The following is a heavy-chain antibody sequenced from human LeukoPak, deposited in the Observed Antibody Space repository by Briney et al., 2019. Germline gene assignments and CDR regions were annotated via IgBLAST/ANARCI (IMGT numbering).Heavy chain of an antibody. CDR1: GFTFSSYS. Sequence: PGGSLRHSCAASGFTFSSYSMNWVRQAPGKGLEWVSSITSSSNYIYYASSVRGRFTISRDNAKNSLYLQMNSLRAEDTAVYYCARDLRLWGQGTLVTVSS. V-gene: IGHV3-21*01. CDR3: ARDLRL. CDR2: ITSSSNYI. J-gene: IGHJ4*02.